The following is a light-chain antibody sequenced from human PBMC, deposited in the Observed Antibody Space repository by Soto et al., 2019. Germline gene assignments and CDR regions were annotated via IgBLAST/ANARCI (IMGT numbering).Light chain of an antibody. J-gene: IGKJ4*01. Sequence: DIQMTQSPSTLSGSVGDRFTITCRASQSISSYLNWYHQKPGKAPQLLIYDTSNLETGVPPRFSGSGSGTDYTFTISSLQPEDIATYYCQQYDNLPLTFGGGTKVDIK. CDR1: QSISSY. CDR3: QQYDNLPLT. CDR2: DTS. V-gene: IGKV1-33*01.